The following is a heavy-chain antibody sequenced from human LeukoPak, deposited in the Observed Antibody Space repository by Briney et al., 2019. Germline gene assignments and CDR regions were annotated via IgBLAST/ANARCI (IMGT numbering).Heavy chain of an antibody. V-gene: IGHV3-11*01. CDR2: ISSSGSTI. Sequence: GGSLRLSCAASGFTFSDYYMSWIRQAPGKGLEWVSYISSSGSTIYYADSVKGRFTISRDNAKNSLYLQMNSLRAEDMALYYCAKEGWSSAFDIWGQGTMVTVSS. CDR3: AKEGWSSAFDI. CDR1: GFTFSDYY. D-gene: IGHD5/OR15-5a*01. J-gene: IGHJ3*02.